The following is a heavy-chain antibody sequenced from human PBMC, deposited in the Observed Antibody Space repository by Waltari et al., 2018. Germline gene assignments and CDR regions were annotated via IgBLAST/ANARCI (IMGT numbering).Heavy chain of an antibody. Sequence: QVQLQESGPGLVKPSETLSLTCTVSGASISSYYWSWIRQPPGKGLEWIGYIYYSGSTNYNPSLKSRVTISVDTSKNQFSLKLSSVTAADTAVYYCARDLGIDAFDIWGQGTMVTVSS. V-gene: IGHV4-59*01. D-gene: IGHD7-27*01. CDR2: IYYSGST. CDR3: ARDLGIDAFDI. J-gene: IGHJ3*02. CDR1: GASISSYY.